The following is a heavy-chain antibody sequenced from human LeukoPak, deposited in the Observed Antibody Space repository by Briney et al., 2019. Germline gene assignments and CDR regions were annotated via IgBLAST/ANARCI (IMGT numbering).Heavy chain of an antibody. D-gene: IGHD1-26*01. V-gene: IGHV3-11*01. Sequence: GGSLRLSCAASGFIFTDYYFSWIRQTPGKGLECVAYISRSGSDTYYGDSVKGRFTISRDDANNALFLQMNSLRFDDTAVYYCTHVGPRGGLWGQGTLVTVSS. J-gene: IGHJ4*02. CDR1: GFIFTDYY. CDR3: THVGPRGGL. CDR2: ISRSGSDT.